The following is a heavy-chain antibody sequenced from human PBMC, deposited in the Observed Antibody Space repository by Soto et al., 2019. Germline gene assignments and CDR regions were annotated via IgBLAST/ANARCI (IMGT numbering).Heavy chain of an antibody. Sequence: EVQLVESGGGLVQPGGSLRLSCSASGFTFSSYAMHWVRQAPGKGLEYVSAISTNGGSAYYADSVKGRFTISRDNSKNTLFLQMSSLQAEDTAVYYCVVGFDIWGQGTLVTFSS. CDR3: VVGFDI. V-gene: IGHV3-64D*08. CDR2: ISTNGGSA. J-gene: IGHJ3*02. CDR1: GFTFSSYA.